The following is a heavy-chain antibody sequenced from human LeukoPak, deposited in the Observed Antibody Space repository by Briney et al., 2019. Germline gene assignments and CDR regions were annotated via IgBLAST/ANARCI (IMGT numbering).Heavy chain of an antibody. Sequence: SPSETLSLTCAVYGGSFSGYYWSWIRQPPGKGLEWIGEINHSGSTNYNPSLKSRVTISVDTSKNQFSLKLSSVTAADTAVYYCARESIVLLWFGEPPDAFDIWGQGTMVTVSS. J-gene: IGHJ3*02. CDR3: ARESIVLLWFGEPPDAFDI. CDR2: INHSGST. D-gene: IGHD3-10*01. CDR1: GGSFSGYY. V-gene: IGHV4-34*01.